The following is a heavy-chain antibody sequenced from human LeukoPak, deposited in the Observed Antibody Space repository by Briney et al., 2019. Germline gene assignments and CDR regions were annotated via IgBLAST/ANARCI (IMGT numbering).Heavy chain of an antibody. CDR2: INAGNGNT. Sequence: ASVKVSCKASGYTFTSYAMHWVRQAPGQRLEWMGWINAGNGNTKYSQKLQGRVTIIRDTSASTAYMELSSLRSEDTAVYYCARLAVAGEFDYWGQGTLVTVSS. J-gene: IGHJ4*02. V-gene: IGHV1-3*01. CDR3: ARLAVAGEFDY. D-gene: IGHD6-19*01. CDR1: GYTFTSYA.